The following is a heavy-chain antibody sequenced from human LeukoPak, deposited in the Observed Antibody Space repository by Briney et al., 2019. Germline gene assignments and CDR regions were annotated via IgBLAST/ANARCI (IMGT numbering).Heavy chain of an antibody. V-gene: IGHV3-23*01. J-gene: IGHJ4*02. D-gene: IGHD6-6*01. CDR1: GFAFSNYT. Sequence: GGSLRLSCAASGFAFSNYTMSWVRQAPGQGLEWVSTITGSGGNTYYADSVKGRFTISRDNSKNTLYLQMNTLRAEDTAVYYCAKKSSAFDYWGQGTLVTVSS. CDR2: ITGSGGNT. CDR3: AKKSSAFDY.